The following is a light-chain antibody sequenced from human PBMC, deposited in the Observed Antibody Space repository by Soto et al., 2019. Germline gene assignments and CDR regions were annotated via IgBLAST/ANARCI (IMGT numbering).Light chain of an antibody. J-gene: IGKJ5*01. CDR2: DAS. CDR1: QSVSSY. CDR3: QQRSKWPQIT. Sequence: EIVLTQSPATLSLSPGERATLSCRASQSVSSYLAWYQQKPGQAPRLLIYDASNRATGIPARFSGSGSGTDFTLTISSLEPEDFAVHYCQQRSKWPQITFGQGTRLEIK. V-gene: IGKV3-11*01.